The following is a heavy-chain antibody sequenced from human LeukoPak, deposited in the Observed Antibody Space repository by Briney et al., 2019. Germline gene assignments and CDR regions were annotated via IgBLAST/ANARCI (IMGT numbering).Heavy chain of an antibody. D-gene: IGHD1-26*01. CDR1: GGSFSGYY. V-gene: IGHV4-34*01. J-gene: IGHJ4*02. Sequence: ASETLSLTCAVYGGSFSGYYWSWIRQPPGKGLEWIGEINHSGSTNYNPSLKSRVTISVDTSKNQFSLKLSSVTAADTAVYYCARHSFRGSYLDYWGQGTLVTVSS. CDR3: ARHSFRGSYLDY. CDR2: INHSGST.